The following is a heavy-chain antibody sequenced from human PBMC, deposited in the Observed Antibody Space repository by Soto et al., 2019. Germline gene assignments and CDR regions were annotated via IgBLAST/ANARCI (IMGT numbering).Heavy chain of an antibody. Sequence: PSETLSLTCSFSGGSVSSGYYYWNWIPQPPGKGLEWIGHIYYSGSTYYNSSLKSRVTISLDTSKNQFSLKLSSVTAADTAVYYCARQSRRVYYGSGSYRERRNWFDPWGQGTLVTVS. J-gene: IGHJ5*02. CDR2: IYYSGST. V-gene: IGHV4-30-4*01. CDR1: GGSVSSGYYY. CDR3: ARQSRRVYYGSGSYRERRNWFDP. D-gene: IGHD3-10*01.